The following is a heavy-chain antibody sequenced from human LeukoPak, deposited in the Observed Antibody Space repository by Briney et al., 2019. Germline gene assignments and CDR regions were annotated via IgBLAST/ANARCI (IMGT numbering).Heavy chain of an antibody. CDR2: ISYDGSNK. CDR1: GFTFSSYT. D-gene: IGHD2-21*01. CDR3: ARDKKATFGDDLRGYFDY. J-gene: IGHJ4*02. V-gene: IGHV3-30-3*01. Sequence: GRSLRLSCAASGFTFSSYTMHWVRQAPDKGLEWVAVISYDGSNKYYADSVKGRFTISRDNSKNTLYLQMNSLRAEDTAVYYCARDKKATFGDDLRGYFDYWGQGTLVTVSS.